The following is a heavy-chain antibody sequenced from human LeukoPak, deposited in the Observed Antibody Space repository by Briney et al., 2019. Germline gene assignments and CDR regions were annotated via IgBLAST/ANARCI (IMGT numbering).Heavy chain of an antibody. V-gene: IGHV4-59*04. CDR3: ARQGWLVLS. D-gene: IGHD6-19*01. CDR1: GGSISSYY. J-gene: IGHJ4*02. CDR2: IYYSGST. Sequence: PSETLSPTCTVSGGSISSYYWSWIRQPPGKGLEWIGYIYYSGSTYYNPSLKSRVTISVDTSKNQFSLKLNSVTATDTAVYYCARQGWLVLSWGQGTLVTVSS.